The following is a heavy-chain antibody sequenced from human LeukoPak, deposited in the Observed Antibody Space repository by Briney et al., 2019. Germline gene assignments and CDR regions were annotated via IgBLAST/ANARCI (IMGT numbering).Heavy chain of an antibody. D-gene: IGHD4-17*01. CDR1: GFTFSSYA. V-gene: IGHV3-23*01. CDR3: ARDPFMTTGWGIDY. CDR2: ISGSGGST. Sequence: GGSLRLSCAASGFTFSSYAMSWVRQAPGKGLEWVSAISGSGGSTYYADSVKGRFTISRDNTKNSLYLQMNSLRAEDTAVYYCARDPFMTTGWGIDYWGRGALVTVSS. J-gene: IGHJ4*01.